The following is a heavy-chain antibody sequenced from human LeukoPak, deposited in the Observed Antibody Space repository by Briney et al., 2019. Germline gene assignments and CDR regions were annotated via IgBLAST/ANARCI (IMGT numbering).Heavy chain of an antibody. CDR2: IYWGGST. J-gene: IGHJ6*02. Sequence: GGSLRLSCEASGFSVSSNDMSWVRQAPGKGLEGVSVIYWGGSTFYAVSVKGRFTISRDNSKNTLYLQMNSLRVEDTAEFYCAKRVGYGYGMDVWGQGTTVTVSS. CDR3: AKRVGYGYGMDV. D-gene: IGHD6-13*01. V-gene: IGHV3-53*01. CDR1: GFSVSSND.